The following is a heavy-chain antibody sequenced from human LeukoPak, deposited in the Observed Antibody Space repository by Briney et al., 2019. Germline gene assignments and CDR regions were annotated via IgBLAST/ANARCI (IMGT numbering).Heavy chain of an antibody. CDR1: GGSFSGHH. J-gene: IGHJ4*02. CDR3: ARGPGGDYSHGYYFDF. Sequence: SETLSLTCAVYGGSFSGHHWSWVRQPPGKGLEWIGEINHSGSANYNPSIKSRVTLSVDTSKNQFSLKLSSMTAADTAVYFCARGPGGDYSHGYYFDFWGQGTLVSVSS. D-gene: IGHD4-11*01. V-gene: IGHV4-34*01. CDR2: INHSGSA.